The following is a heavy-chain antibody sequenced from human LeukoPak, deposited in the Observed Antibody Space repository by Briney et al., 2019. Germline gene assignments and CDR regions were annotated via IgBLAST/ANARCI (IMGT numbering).Heavy chain of an antibody. J-gene: IGHJ4*02. CDR1: GYTFSAYY. D-gene: IGHD2-15*01. CDR2: IDTNSGAT. Sequence: GASVKVSCKASGYTFSAYYMHWVRQAPGQGLDSMGWIDTNSGATKYAQKFQGRVTITRDTSIGTAYMELSTLISDDTAVYYCASEAFCVGGSCQLHRVASWGPGTLVTVSS. V-gene: IGHV1-2*02. CDR3: ASEAFCVGGSCQLHRVAS.